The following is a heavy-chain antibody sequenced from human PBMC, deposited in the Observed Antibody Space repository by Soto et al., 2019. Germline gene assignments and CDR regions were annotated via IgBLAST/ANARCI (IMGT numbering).Heavy chain of an antibody. V-gene: IGHV4-30-4*01. D-gene: IGHD6-6*01. CDR3: ASVAASPAYGMDV. J-gene: IGHJ6*02. Sequence: SETLSLTCTVSGGSISSGDYYWSWIRQPPGKGLEWIGYIYYSGSTYYNPSLKSRVTISVDTSKNQFSLKLSSVTAADTAVYYCASVAASPAYGMDVWGQGTTVTVSS. CDR2: IYYSGST. CDR1: GGSISSGDYY.